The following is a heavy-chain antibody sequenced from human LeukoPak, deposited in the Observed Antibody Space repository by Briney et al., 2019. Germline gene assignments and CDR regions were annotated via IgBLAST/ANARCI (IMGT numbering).Heavy chain of an antibody. Sequence: GESLKISCKGSGYSFTSYWIGWVRQMPGKGLEWMGIIYPGDSDTRYSPSFKGQVTISADKSISTAYLQWSNLKASDTAMYYCARQWNYYDSSGYLDLWGQGTMVTVSS. CDR1: GYSFTSYW. D-gene: IGHD3-22*01. CDR3: ARQWNYYDSSGYLDL. J-gene: IGHJ3*01. CDR2: IYPGDSDT. V-gene: IGHV5-51*01.